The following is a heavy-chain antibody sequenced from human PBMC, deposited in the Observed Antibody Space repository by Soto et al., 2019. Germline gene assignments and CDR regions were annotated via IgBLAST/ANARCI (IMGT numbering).Heavy chain of an antibody. Sequence: PSETLSLTCTVSGGSISSYYWSWIRQPPGKGLEWIGYIYYSGSTNYNPSLKSRVTISVDTSKNQFSLRLSSVTAADTAVCYCARDRITDCSSTSFYNRGYYYYGMDVCGQLTTVPVSS. CDR2: IYYSGST. D-gene: IGHD2-2*02. CDR3: ARDRITDCSSTSFYNRGYYYYGMDV. V-gene: IGHV4-59*01. J-gene: IGHJ6*02. CDR1: GGSISSYY.